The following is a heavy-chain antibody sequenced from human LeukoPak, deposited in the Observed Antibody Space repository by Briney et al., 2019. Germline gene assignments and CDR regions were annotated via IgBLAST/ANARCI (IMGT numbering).Heavy chain of an antibody. Sequence: KSSETLSLTCIVSADAITSHFYWGWIRQSPGEGGKGLEWIASVYHSGAEYVNPSLKSRVTTSVDTSKSQFYLTLTSVTAADTAVYYCARSGTVGAMPVWGQGTLVTVSS. CDR1: ADAITSHFY. CDR3: ARSGTVGAMPV. J-gene: IGHJ4*02. D-gene: IGHD1-26*01. V-gene: IGHV4-38-2*02. CDR2: VYHSGAE.